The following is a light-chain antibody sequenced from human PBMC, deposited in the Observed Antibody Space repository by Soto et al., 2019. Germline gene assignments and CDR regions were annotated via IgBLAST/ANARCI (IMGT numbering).Light chain of an antibody. Sequence: QAVVTQEPSFSVSPGGTVTLTCGLSSGSVSTNYYPSWYQQTPGQAPRTLIYSTNTRSSGVPDRFSGSILGNKAALTITGDQADDESDDYCVLYMGSGIWVFGGGTKLTVL. CDR1: SGSVSTNYY. V-gene: IGLV8-61*01. J-gene: IGLJ3*02. CDR3: VLYMGSGIWV. CDR2: STN.